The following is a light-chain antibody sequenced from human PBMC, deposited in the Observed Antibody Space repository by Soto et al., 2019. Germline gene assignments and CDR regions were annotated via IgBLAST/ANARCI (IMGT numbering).Light chain of an antibody. Sequence: QSVLTQPASASGYPGQSITSSCTGTSSDVGGYNYVSWYQQHPGKAPKLMIYEDSNRPSVVSNRFSSDKSGKATSLTIYGLHDYGADDYFFSFYGSSSTFVFGTGT. CDR3: SFYGSSSTFV. J-gene: IGLJ1*01. CDR2: EDS. V-gene: IGLV2-14*01. CDR1: SSDVGGYNY.